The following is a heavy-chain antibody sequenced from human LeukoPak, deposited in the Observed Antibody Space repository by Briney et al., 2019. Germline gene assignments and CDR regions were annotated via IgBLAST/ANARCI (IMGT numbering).Heavy chain of an antibody. CDR2: INPSGGST. CDR1: GYTFTNYY. CDR3: ARDQAGYGSGSYGY. J-gene: IGHJ4*02. Sequence: ASVKVSCKASGYTFTNYYLHWVRQAPGQGLEWMGIINPSGGSTTYAQKFQGRVTMTRGTSTSTVYMELSSLRSEDTAVYYCARDQAGYGSGSYGYWGQGTLVTVSS. V-gene: IGHV1-46*01. D-gene: IGHD3-10*01.